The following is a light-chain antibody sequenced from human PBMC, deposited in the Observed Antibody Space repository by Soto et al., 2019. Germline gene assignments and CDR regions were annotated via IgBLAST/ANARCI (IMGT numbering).Light chain of an antibody. V-gene: IGKV1-5*03. J-gene: IGKJ3*01. CDR1: QSISSW. CDR3: QQYNSYPFP. CDR2: KAS. Sequence: DIQMTQSPSTLSASVGDRVTITCRASQSISSWLAWYQQKPGKAPKLLIYKASSLESGVPSRFSGSGSGTEFTLTISSLQPDDFATYYCQQYNSYPFPFGPGTKVDIQ.